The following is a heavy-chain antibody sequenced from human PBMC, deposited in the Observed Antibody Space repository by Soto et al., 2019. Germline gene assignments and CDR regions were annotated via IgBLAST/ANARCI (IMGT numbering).Heavy chain of an antibody. CDR2: IYYSGST. J-gene: IGHJ6*02. V-gene: IGHV4-59*01. D-gene: IGHD6-13*01. Sequence: PSETLSLTCTVSGSSISSYYWSWIRQPPGKGLEWIGYIYYSGSTNYNPSLKSRVTISVDTSKNQFSLKLSSVTAADTAVYYCASSNIAAAGFYYYGMDVWGRGTTVT. CDR1: GSSISSYY. CDR3: ASSNIAAAGFYYYGMDV.